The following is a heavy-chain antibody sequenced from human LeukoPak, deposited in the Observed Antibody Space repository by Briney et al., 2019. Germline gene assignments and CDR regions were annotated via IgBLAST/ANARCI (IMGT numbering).Heavy chain of an antibody. J-gene: IGHJ3*02. CDR2: ISVYNGNR. CDR1: GYTFTIYG. CDR3: AREGPMTTVTTNSPRCAIDI. Sequence: SVTVSCKASGYTFTIYGNSWVRQGPGPGLERKGLISVYNGNRNYAQKLQGRVTMTTDTSTSIAYMELRSLRSDDTAVYYCAREGPMTTVTTNSPRCAIDIWGQGTMVTVSS. D-gene: IGHD4-17*01. V-gene: IGHV1-18*01.